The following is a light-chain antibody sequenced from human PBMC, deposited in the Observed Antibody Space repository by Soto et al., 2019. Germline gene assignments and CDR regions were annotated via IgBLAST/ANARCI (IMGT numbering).Light chain of an antibody. CDR3: QHYNSYSEA. J-gene: IGKJ1*01. CDR2: KAS. CDR1: QTISSW. V-gene: IGKV1-5*03. Sequence: DIQMTQSPSTPSGSVGDRVTITCRASQTISSWLAWYQQKPGKAPKLLIYKASTLKSGVPSRFSGSGSGTEFTLTISSLQPDHFATYYCQHYNSYSEAFGQGTKVDI.